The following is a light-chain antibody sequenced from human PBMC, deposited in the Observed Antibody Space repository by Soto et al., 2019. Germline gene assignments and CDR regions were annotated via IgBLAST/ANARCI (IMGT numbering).Light chain of an antibody. Sequence: DIQMTQSPSTLSASVGDRVTITCRASQSISSWLAWYQQKPGKAPKLLIYDASSLESGVPSRFSGIGSGTEFTLTISSLQPDDFATYYCQQYNSYPVTFGQGTKVDIK. CDR1: QSISSW. V-gene: IGKV1-5*01. CDR3: QQYNSYPVT. CDR2: DAS. J-gene: IGKJ1*01.